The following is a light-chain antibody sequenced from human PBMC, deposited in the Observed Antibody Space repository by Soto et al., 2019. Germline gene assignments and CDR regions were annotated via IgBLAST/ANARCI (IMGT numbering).Light chain of an antibody. CDR3: QQSFTTPYT. V-gene: IGKV1-39*01. CDR1: QTIAMY. Sequence: DIQMTQSPSSLSASVGDRVTITCRASQTIAMYVNWFQQKPGKVPKPLIYTTSSLQSGVPPRFSGSGSETDFTLTISRLQPEDSATYYCQQSFTTPYTFGQGTKLEIK. CDR2: TTS. J-gene: IGKJ2*01.